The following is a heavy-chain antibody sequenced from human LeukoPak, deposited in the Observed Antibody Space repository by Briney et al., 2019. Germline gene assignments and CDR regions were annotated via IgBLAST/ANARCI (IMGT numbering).Heavy chain of an antibody. Sequence: GGSLRLSCAASGFPFSTYGISWVRQAPGKGLEWVSAITGSGDFAKYADSVRGRFTISRDNSKNTVYLQMNSLTVEDTALYYCTKRITATAPFDSWGQGALVIVSS. CDR3: TKRITATAPFDS. CDR2: ITGSGDFA. J-gene: IGHJ4*02. CDR1: GFPFSTYG. D-gene: IGHD4-17*01. V-gene: IGHV3-23*01.